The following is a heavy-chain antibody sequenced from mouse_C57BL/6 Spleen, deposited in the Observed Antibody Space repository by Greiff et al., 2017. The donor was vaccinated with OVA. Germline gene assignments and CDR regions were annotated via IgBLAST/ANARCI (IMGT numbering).Heavy chain of an antibody. V-gene: IGHV1-15*01. Sequence: LVESGAELVRPGASVTLSCKASGYTFTDYEMHWVKQTPVHGLEWIGAIDPETGGTAYNQKFKGKAILTADKSSSTAYMELRSLTSEDSAVYYCTSNWAAWFAYWGQGTLVTVSA. J-gene: IGHJ3*01. CDR2: IDPETGGT. D-gene: IGHD4-1*01. CDR3: TSNWAAWFAY. CDR1: GYTFTDYE.